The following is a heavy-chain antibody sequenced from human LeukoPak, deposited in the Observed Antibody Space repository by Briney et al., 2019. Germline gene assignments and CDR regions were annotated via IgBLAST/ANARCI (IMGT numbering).Heavy chain of an antibody. D-gene: IGHD1-26*01. CDR3: AKAGMVGANHFDY. V-gene: IGHV3-23*01. Sequence: GGSLRLSCAASGFTFSSFAISWVRQPPGNGLEWVSAISRSGADTYYADSVKGRFTISRDNSKNTLYLQMDSLRAEDTAVYYCAKAGMVGANHFDYWGQGTLVTVSS. J-gene: IGHJ4*02. CDR1: GFTFSSFA. CDR2: ISRSGADT.